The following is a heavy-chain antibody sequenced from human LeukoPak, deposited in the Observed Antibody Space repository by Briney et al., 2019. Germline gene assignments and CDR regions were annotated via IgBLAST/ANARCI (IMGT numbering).Heavy chain of an antibody. CDR2: IYYSGST. CDR3: ASRSYWYFDL. Sequence: SETLSLTCTVSGGSISSSSYYWGWIRQPPGKGLEWIGSIYYSGSTYYNPSLKSRVTISVDTSKNQFSLKLNSVTAADTAVYYCASRSYWYFDLWGRGTLVTVSS. CDR1: GGSISSSSYY. V-gene: IGHV4-39*01. J-gene: IGHJ2*01.